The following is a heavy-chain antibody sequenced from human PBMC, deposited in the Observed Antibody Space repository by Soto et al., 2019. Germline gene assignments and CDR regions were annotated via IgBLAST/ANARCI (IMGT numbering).Heavy chain of an antibody. CDR1: GGSFSGYY. CDR3: ARGPNIVVVPAAFGY. V-gene: IGHV4-34*01. Sequence: SETLSLTCAVYGGSFSGYYWSWIRQPPGKGLEWIGEINHSGSTNYNPSLKSRVTISVDTSKNQFSLKLSSVTAADTAVYYCARGPNIVVVPAAFGYWGQGTLVTVSS. D-gene: IGHD2-2*01. J-gene: IGHJ4*02. CDR2: INHSGST.